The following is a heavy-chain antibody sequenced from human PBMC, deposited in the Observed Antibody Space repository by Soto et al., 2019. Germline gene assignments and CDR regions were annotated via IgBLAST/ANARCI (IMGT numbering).Heavy chain of an antibody. CDR2: ISWNSGSI. Sequence: GGSLRLSCAASGFTFDDYAMHWVRQAPGKGLEWVSGISWNSGSIGYADSVKGRFTISRDNAKNSLYLQMNSLRAEDTALYYCAKDGGIQLWNYKYYFDYWGQGTLVTVSS. CDR1: GFTFDDYA. D-gene: IGHD5-18*01. CDR3: AKDGGIQLWNYKYYFDY. V-gene: IGHV3-9*01. J-gene: IGHJ4*02.